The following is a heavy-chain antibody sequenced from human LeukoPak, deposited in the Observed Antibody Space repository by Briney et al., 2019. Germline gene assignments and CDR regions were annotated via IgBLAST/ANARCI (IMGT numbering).Heavy chain of an antibody. Sequence: PGGSLRLSCAASGFTFSSYSMNWVRQAPGKGLEWVSSISSSSSYIYYADSVKGRFTISRDNAKNSLYLQMNGLRAEDTAVYYCARALYGITFGPGDYWGQGTLVTVSS. J-gene: IGHJ4*02. CDR2: ISSSSSYI. CDR3: ARALYGITFGPGDY. CDR1: GFTFSSYS. V-gene: IGHV3-21*01. D-gene: IGHD3-16*01.